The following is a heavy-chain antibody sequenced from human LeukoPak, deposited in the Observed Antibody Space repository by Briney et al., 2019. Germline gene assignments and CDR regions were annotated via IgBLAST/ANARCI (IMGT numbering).Heavy chain of an antibody. CDR1: GGSISSSSYY. CDR3: SLYSSSWYESKAGFDY. CDR2: IYYSGST. V-gene: IGHV4-39*01. J-gene: IGHJ4*02. Sequence: PSETLSLTCTVSGGSISSSSYYWGWIRQPPGKGLEWTGSIYYSGSTYYNPSLKSRVTISVDTSKNQFSLKLSSVTAADTAVYYCSLYSSSWYESKAGFDYWGQGTLVTVSS. D-gene: IGHD6-13*01.